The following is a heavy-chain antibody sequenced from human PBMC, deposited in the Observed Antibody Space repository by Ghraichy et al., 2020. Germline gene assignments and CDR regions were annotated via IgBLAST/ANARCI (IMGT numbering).Heavy chain of an antibody. CDR1: GDSVSSNTAA. V-gene: IGHV6-1*01. CDR2: TYYRSEWRN. J-gene: IGHJ4*02. D-gene: IGHD6-13*01. Sequence: SQTLSLTCAISGDSVSSNTAAWNWIRQFPSRGLEWLGRTYYRSEWRNDYAISVKSRINVYPDTSKNQLSLQLKSVTPEDTAVYYCTRDSKAGGILVDCWGQGTLVTVSS. CDR3: TRDSKAGGILVDC.